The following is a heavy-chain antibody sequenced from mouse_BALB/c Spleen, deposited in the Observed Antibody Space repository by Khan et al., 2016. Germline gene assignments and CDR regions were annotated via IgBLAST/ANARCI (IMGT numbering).Heavy chain of an antibody. CDR3: ASSSYDPFAY. CDR1: GYTFTSYW. Sequence: QVQLQQPGAELVKPGASVKLSCKASGYTFTSYWMHWVKQRPGQGLEWIGEINPSNGRTNYNEKFKSKATLTVDKSSSTAYMQLSSLTSEDSAVYYCASSSYDPFAYWGQGTLVTVSA. D-gene: IGHD2-3*01. CDR2: INPSNGRT. V-gene: IGHV1S81*02. J-gene: IGHJ3*01.